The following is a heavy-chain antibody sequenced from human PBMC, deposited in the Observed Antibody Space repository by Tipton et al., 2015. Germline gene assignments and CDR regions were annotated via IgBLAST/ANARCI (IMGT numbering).Heavy chain of an antibody. Sequence: SLRLSCAASGFTFDDYAMHWVRQAPGKGLEWVSGISWNSDNIGYADSVKGRFTISRDNAKNSLYLQMNSLRAEDTALYYCSKDMGVTRVRGVTVDYWGQGTLVTVSP. V-gene: IGHV3-9*01. CDR2: ISWNSDNI. CDR3: SKDMGVTRVRGVTVDY. CDR1: GFTFDDYA. D-gene: IGHD3-10*01. J-gene: IGHJ4*02.